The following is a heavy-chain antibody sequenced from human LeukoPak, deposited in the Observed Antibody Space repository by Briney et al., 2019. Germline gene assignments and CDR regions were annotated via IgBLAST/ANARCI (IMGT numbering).Heavy chain of an antibody. D-gene: IGHD3-22*01. CDR1: GYSFTSYW. CDR2: IYPGDSDT. CDR3: ARSRPDYYDSSGYYPFDY. J-gene: IGHJ4*02. Sequence: GESLKISCKGSGYSFTSYWIGWVRQMPGKGLEWMGIIYPGDSDTRYSPSFQGRVTISADKSISTAYLQWSSLKASDTAMYYCARSRPDYYDSSGYYPFDYWGQGTLVTVSS. V-gene: IGHV5-51*01.